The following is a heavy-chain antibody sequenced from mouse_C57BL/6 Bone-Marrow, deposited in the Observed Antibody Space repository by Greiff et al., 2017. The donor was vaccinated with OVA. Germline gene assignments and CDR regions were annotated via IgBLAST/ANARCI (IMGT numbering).Heavy chain of an antibody. CDR2: IYPGDGDT. CDR1: GYAFSSSW. CDR3: AREELGHY. D-gene: IGHD4-1*01. Sequence: QVQLQQSGPELVKPGASVKISCKASGYAFSSSWMNWVKQRPGKGLEWIGRIYPGDGDTNYNEKFKGKATLTVDTSSSTAYMELHSLTSEDSAVYFCAREELGHYWGQGTTLTVSS. V-gene: IGHV1-82*01. J-gene: IGHJ2*01.